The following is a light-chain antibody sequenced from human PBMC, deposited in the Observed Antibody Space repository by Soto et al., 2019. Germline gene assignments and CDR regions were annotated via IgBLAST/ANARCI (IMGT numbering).Light chain of an antibody. V-gene: IGKV1-5*01. CDR3: KQYNRYSFT. CDR2: DAS. Sequence: DIQMTQSPSTLSASVGDRVTITCRASQSISSWLAWYQQKPVKAPKLLIYDASSWESGAPSRFSGSGSGTKFTLTICSLKPDDFATDYCKQYNRYSFTCRPGTKVDIK. CDR1: QSISSW. J-gene: IGKJ3*01.